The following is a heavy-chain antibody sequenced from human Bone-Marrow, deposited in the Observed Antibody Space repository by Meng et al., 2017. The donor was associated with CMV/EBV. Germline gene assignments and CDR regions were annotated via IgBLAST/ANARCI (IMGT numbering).Heavy chain of an antibody. CDR1: GYTFTNYG. V-gene: IGHV1-18*01. CDR3: ARDRGSTNGDEFDY. CDR2: MSAYNVNT. Sequence: ASVKVSCKASGYTFTNYGIMWVRQAPGQGLEWMGWMSAYNVNTNYAQRVQGRVTMTTDTSTSTAYMELRSLRSDDTAVYYCARDRGSTNGDEFDYWGQGTLVTVSS. J-gene: IGHJ4*02. D-gene: IGHD2-8*01.